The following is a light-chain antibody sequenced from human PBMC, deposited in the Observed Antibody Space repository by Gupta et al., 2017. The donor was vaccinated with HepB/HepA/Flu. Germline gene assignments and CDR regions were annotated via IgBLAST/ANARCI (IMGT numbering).Light chain of an antibody. CDR3: CSYTSSATWV. CDR2: DVT. V-gene: IGLV2-14*03. CDR1: SSDIGAYDY. J-gene: IGLJ3*02. Sequence: QSALTQPASVSGSPVQSITISCTGTSSDIGAYDYVSWYQQHPGKAPKLLIYDVTNRPSGVSCRFSGSKSGDTASLTISGLQAEDEANYYCCSYTSSATWVFGGGTKVTVL.